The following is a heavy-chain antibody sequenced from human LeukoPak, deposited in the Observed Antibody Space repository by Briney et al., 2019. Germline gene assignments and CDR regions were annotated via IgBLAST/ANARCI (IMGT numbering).Heavy chain of an antibody. CDR3: ARGRGVVVPAAPTGDPFDI. D-gene: IGHD2-2*01. CDR2: INPSGGST. V-gene: IGHV1-46*01. Sequence: ASVKVSCKASGYTFTSYYMHWVRQAPGQGLEWMGIINPSGGSTSYAQKFQGRVTMNRDTSTSTVYMELSSLTSEDTAVYYCARGRGVVVPAAPTGDPFDIWGQGTMVAVSS. J-gene: IGHJ3*02. CDR1: GYTFTSYY.